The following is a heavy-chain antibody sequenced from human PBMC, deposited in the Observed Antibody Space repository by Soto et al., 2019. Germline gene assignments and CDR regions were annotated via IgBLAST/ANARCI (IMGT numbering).Heavy chain of an antibody. Sequence: SETLSLTCAVYGGSFSGYQWSWIRQPPGKGLEWIGEINHSGSTNYNPSLKSRVTISVDTSKNQFSLKLSSVTAADTAVYYCARDLAKGGGSAGFDYWGQGTLVTVSS. CDR3: ARDLAKGGGSAGFDY. CDR1: GGSFSGYQ. CDR2: INHSGST. D-gene: IGHD1-26*01. V-gene: IGHV4-34*01. J-gene: IGHJ4*02.